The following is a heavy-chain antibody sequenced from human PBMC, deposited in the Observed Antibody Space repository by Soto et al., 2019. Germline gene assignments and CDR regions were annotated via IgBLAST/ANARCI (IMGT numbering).Heavy chain of an antibody. Sequence: PSETLSLTCTVSGGSLREFGHFWTWIRQRPGRGLEWIGYSTYTGVTYYSPSLQSRISISVDTSKNQFSLTLNSVTAADTAVYYCAKDSGGPPLNRFDSWGHGTLVTVSS. CDR3: AKDSGGPPLNRFDS. D-gene: IGHD3-16*01. J-gene: IGHJ5*01. V-gene: IGHV4-31*03. CDR1: GGSLREFGHF. CDR2: STYTGVT.